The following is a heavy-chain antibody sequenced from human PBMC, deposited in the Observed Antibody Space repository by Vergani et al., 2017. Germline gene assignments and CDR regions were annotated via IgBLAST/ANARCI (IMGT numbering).Heavy chain of an antibody. CDR3: AKDPRLGSSWHHHCWYFDL. D-gene: IGHD6-13*01. V-gene: IGHV3-23*01. J-gene: IGHJ2*01. Sequence: EVQLLESGGGWVQPGGSLRLSCAASGFTFSSYAMSWVRQAPGKGLEWVSAISGSGGSTYDADSVKGRFTISRDNSKNTLYLQMNSLRADDTAVYYCAKDPRLGSSWHHHCWYFDLWGRGTLVTVSS. CDR1: GFTFSSYA. CDR2: ISGSGGST.